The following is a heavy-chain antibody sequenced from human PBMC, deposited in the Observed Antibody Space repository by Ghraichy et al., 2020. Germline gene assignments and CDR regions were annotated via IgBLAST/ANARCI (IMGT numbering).Heavy chain of an antibody. CDR1: GFTFSSHA. Sequence: GESLNISCSASGFTFSSHAMHWVRQAPGKGLEYVSAISSNGGSTYYADSVKGRFTISRDNSKNTLYLQMSSLRAEDTAVYYCVKEPYYDFWSGVFDYYYYMDVWGKGTTVTVSS. CDR2: ISSNGGST. CDR3: VKEPYYDFWSGVFDYYYYMDV. J-gene: IGHJ6*03. V-gene: IGHV3-64D*06. D-gene: IGHD3-3*01.